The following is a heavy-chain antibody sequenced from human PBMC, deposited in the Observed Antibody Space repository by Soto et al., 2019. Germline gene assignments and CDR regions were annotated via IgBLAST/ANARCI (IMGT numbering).Heavy chain of an antibody. Sequence: QVQLQQWGAGLLKPSETLSLTCAVYGGSFSGYYWSWIRQSPGKGLEWIGEINHTGSTNYNPSLKSRATISVDTSKNQFSLKLNSVTVADTAVYYCATQAPYSSSPYYYYYLDVWGKGTTVTVSS. CDR2: INHTGST. CDR1: GGSFSGYY. J-gene: IGHJ6*03. V-gene: IGHV4-34*01. CDR3: ATQAPYSSSPYYYYYLDV. D-gene: IGHD6-6*01.